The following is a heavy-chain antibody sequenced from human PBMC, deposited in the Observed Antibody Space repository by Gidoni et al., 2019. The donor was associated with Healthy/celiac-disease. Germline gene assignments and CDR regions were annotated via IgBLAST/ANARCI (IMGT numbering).Heavy chain of an antibody. CDR2: ISGSGGST. CDR1: AFTFSIYA. Sequence: EVQLLESGGGLVQPGGSLRLSCASPAFTFSIYAMSWFRQAPGKGLGWGSAISGSGGSTYYADSGKGRFTISSDNSKNTLYLQMNSLRAEDTAVYYCAKDPYDYGGNPNWFDPWGQGTLVTVSS. D-gene: IGHD4-17*01. CDR3: AKDPYDYGGNPNWFDP. V-gene: IGHV3-23*01. J-gene: IGHJ5*02.